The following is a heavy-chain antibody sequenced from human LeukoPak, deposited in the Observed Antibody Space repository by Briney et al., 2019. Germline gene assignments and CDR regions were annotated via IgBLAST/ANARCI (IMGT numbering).Heavy chain of an antibody. V-gene: IGHV4-59*08. Sequence: QASETLSLTCTVSGGSVSNYYWSWIRQSPGKGLEWIGYIYYTETSYNPSLKSRVTISADTSKKQFSLKLSSVTAADTAVYYCARRYDSSGYRFFDYWGQGTLVTVSS. CDR3: ARRYDSSGYRFFDY. CDR1: GGSVSNYY. J-gene: IGHJ4*02. CDR2: IYYTET. D-gene: IGHD3-22*01.